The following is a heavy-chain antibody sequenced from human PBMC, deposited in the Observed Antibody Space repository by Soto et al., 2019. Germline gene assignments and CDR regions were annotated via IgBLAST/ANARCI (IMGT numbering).Heavy chain of an antibody. CDR3: EREGYYCAGSYYTPYYYDCMDV. J-gene: IGHJ6*02. V-gene: IGHV1-69*01. D-gene: IGHD3-10*01. CDR2: IIPVFGTA. CDR1: GGTFSSYA. Sequence: QVQLVQSGAEVKKPGSSVKVSCKASGGTFSSYAISWVRQAPGQGLEWMGGIIPVFGTANYAQKFQGRVTITADESTITDDMAVSSLCSEDTAVYYCEREGYYCAGSYYTPYYYDCMDVWGQGTTVTVSS.